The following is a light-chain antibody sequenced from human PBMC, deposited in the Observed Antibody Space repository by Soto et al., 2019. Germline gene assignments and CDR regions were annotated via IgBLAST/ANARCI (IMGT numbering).Light chain of an antibody. CDR3: QQYNTYPWT. Sequence: DVQMTQSPSTLSASVGDRVTITCRASQSVGSWLAWYQQKPGKAPNLLIYDASSLESGVPSRFSAIGSGTEFTLTISSLRPDDFATYYCQQYNTYPWTFGQGTKVEIK. J-gene: IGKJ1*01. V-gene: IGKV1-5*01. CDR2: DAS. CDR1: QSVGSW.